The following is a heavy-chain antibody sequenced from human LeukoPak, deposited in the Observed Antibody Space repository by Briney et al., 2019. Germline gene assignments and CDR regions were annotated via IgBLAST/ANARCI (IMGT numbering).Heavy chain of an antibody. V-gene: IGHV3-30-3*01. Sequence: GRSLRLSCAASGFTFSSYAMHWVRQAPGKGLEWVAVISYDGSNKYYADSVKGRFTISRDNSKYTLYLQMNSLRAEDTAVYYRARGTVLDYWGQGTLVTVSS. CDR3: ARGTVLDY. CDR1: GFTFSSYA. CDR2: ISYDGSNK. J-gene: IGHJ4*02. D-gene: IGHD2-8*02.